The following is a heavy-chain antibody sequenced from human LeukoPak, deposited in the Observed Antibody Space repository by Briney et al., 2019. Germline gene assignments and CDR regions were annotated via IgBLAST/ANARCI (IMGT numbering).Heavy chain of an antibody. CDR2: IIPILGIA. CDR1: GGTFSSYA. D-gene: IGHD3-3*01. Sequence: ASVKVSCKASGGTFSSYAISWVRQAPGQGLEWMGRIIPILGIANYAQKFQGRVTITADQSTSTAYMELSSLRSEDTAVYYCAREDYDFWSGYYTGMSHFDYWGQGTLVTVSS. V-gene: IGHV1-69*04. J-gene: IGHJ4*02. CDR3: AREDYDFWSGYYTGMSHFDY.